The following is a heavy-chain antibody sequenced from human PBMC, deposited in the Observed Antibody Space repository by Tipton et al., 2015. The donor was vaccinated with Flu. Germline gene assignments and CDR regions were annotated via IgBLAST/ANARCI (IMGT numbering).Heavy chain of an antibody. CDR3: ARARGVMTVGPEDY. V-gene: IGHV4-38-2*01. D-gene: IGHD3-10*01. CDR1: GYSISSGYY. Sequence: TLSLTCAVSGYSISSGYYWGWIRQPPGKGLEWIGSIYHSGSTYYNPSLKSRVTISVDTSKNQFSLKLSSVTAADTAVYYCARARGVMTVGPEDYWGQGTLVTVSS. CDR2: IYHSGST. J-gene: IGHJ4*02.